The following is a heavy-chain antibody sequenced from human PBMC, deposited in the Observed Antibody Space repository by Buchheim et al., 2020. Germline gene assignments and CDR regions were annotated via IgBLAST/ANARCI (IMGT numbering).Heavy chain of an antibody. Sequence: EVQLLESGGGLVQPGGSLRLSCAASGFTFSSYAMSWVRQAPGKGLEWVSAISGSGGSTSYADSVKGRFTISRDNSKTTLYLQMNSLRAEDTAVYYCARGTSAMIVAKYYFDYWGQGTL. J-gene: IGHJ4*02. CDR2: ISGSGGST. D-gene: IGHD3-22*01. V-gene: IGHV3-23*01. CDR1: GFTFSSYA. CDR3: ARGTSAMIVAKYYFDY.